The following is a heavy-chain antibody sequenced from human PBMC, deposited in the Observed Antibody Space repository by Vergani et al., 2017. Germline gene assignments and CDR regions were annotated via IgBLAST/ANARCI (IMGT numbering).Heavy chain of an antibody. CDR1: GYTLTELS. CDR2: IIPIFGTA. CDR3: ARDKGFGERKMGGYYYGMDV. V-gene: IGHV1-69*13. Sequence: QVQLVQSGAEVKKPGASVKVSCKVSGYTLTELSMHWVRQAPGKGLEWMGGIIPIFGTANYAQKFQGRVTITADESTSTAYMELSSLRSEDTAVYYCARDKGFGERKMGGYYYGMDVWGQGTTVTVSS. D-gene: IGHD3-10*01. J-gene: IGHJ6*02.